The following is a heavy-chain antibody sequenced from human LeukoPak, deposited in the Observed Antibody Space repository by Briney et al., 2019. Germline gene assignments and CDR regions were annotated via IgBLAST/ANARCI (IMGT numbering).Heavy chain of an antibody. CDR2: INPNSGGT. CDR3: ARSITMVRGVIITGAHY. J-gene: IGHJ4*02. D-gene: IGHD3-10*01. Sequence: GASVKVSCKASGYTFTGYYMQWVRQAPGQGLEWMGRINPNSGGTNYAQKFQGRVTMTRDTSISTAYMELSRLRSDDTAVYYCARSITMVRGVIITGAHYWGQGTLVTVSS. CDR1: GYTFTGYY. V-gene: IGHV1-2*06.